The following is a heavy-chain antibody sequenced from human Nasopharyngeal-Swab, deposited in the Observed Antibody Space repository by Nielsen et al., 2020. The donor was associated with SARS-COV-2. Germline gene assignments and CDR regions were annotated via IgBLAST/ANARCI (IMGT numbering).Heavy chain of an antibody. CDR2: ISSSSSYI. CDR3: ASSPAAAGTVYYYYGMDV. D-gene: IGHD6-13*01. V-gene: IGHV3-21*01. CDR1: GFTFSSYS. Sequence: GESLKISCAASGFTFSSYSMNWVRQAPGKGLEWVSSISSSSSYIYYADPVKGRFTISRDNDKNSLYLQMNSLRAEDTAVYYCASSPAAAGTVYYYYGMDVWGQGTTVTVSS. J-gene: IGHJ6*02.